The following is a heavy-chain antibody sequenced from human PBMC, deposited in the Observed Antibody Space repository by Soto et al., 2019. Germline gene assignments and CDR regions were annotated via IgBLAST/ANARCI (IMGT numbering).Heavy chain of an antibody. V-gene: IGHV3-48*01. CDR1: GFTFSSYS. J-gene: IGHJ4*02. CDR2: ISSSSSTI. Sequence: EVQLVESGGGLVQPGGSLRLSCAASGFTFSSYSMNWVRQAPGKGLEWGSYISSSSSTIYYADSVKGRFTISRDNAKNSLYLQMNSLRAEDTAVYYCARDGRDDNDWLWANDYWGQGTLVTVSS. CDR3: ARDGRDDNDWLWANDY. D-gene: IGHD3-9*01.